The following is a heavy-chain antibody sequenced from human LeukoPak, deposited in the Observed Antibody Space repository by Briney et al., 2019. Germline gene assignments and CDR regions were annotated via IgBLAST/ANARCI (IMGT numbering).Heavy chain of an antibody. Sequence: ASVKVSCKASGYTFTGYYMHWVRQAPGQGLEWMGWINPNSGGTNYAQKFQGRVTMTRDTSISTAYMELSRLKSDDTAVYYCARGYSSGWRPHDYWGQGTLVTVSS. CDR2: INPNSGGT. D-gene: IGHD6-19*01. J-gene: IGHJ4*02. CDR1: GYTFTGYY. CDR3: ARGYSSGWRPHDY. V-gene: IGHV1-2*02.